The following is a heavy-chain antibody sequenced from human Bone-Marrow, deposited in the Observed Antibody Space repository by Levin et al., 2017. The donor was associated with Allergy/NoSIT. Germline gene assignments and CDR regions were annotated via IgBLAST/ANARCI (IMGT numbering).Heavy chain of an antibody. CDR3: AREGELQAFDY. V-gene: IGHV3-53*01. J-gene: IGHJ4*02. Sequence: GGSLRLSCAASGFTISSNYMSWVRQAPGKGLEWVSVIYSGGSTYYAASVKGRFTISRDNSKNTLYLQMNSLRAEDTAVYYCAREGELQAFDYWGQGTLVTVSS. CDR1: GFTISSNY. CDR2: IYSGGST. D-gene: IGHD1-26*01.